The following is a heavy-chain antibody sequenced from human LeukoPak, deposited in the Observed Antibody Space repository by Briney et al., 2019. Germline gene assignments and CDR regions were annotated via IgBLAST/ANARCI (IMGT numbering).Heavy chain of an antibody. J-gene: IGHJ4*02. CDR3: ARVRGRDGDNLVR. CDR1: GVSITSYY. Sequence: PSGTLCLTCAASGVSITSYYWSWIRQAPGKGLEWVGYVYYSGTTKYNPSPKSRVTIFVDAYKNQFSLRLTTVTAAETAVLYYARVRGRDGDNLVRWGQGSLVTASS. V-gene: IGHV4-59*01. D-gene: IGHD5-24*01. CDR2: VYYSGTT.